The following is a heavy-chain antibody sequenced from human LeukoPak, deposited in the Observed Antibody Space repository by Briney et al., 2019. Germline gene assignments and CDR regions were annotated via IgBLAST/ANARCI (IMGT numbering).Heavy chain of an antibody. J-gene: IGHJ4*02. D-gene: IGHD3/OR15-3a*01. CDR1: GFTFSSYA. Sequence: GRSLRLSCAASGFTFSSYAMHWVRQAPGKGLEWVAVISYDGSNKYYADSVKGRFTISRDNSKNTLYLQMNSLRAEDTAVYYCTKDQGQGIWTDLTYWGRGNLVTVSS. CDR3: TKDQGQGIWTDLTY. V-gene: IGHV3-30-3*01. CDR2: ISYDGSNK.